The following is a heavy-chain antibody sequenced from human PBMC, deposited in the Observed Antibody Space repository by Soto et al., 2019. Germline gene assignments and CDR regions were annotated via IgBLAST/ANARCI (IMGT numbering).Heavy chain of an antibody. CDR1: GFSLSTSGVG. Sequence: QITLKESGPTLVKPTQTLTLTCTFSGFSLSTSGVGVGWIRQPPGKALEWLALIYWNEDKRYSPSLKNRLTITKDTSKNQVVLTMTNMDPVDTATYYCAHTQPIYCNSGTSCLNWFDPWGQGTLVTVSS. CDR2: IYWNEDK. D-gene: IGHD2-2*01. V-gene: IGHV2-5*01. J-gene: IGHJ5*02. CDR3: AHTQPIYCNSGTSCLNWFDP.